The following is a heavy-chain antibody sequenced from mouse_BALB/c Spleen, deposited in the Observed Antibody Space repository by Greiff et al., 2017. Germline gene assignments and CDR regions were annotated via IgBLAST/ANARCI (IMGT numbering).Heavy chain of an antibody. Sequence: EVKVVESGGGLVKPGGSLKLSCAASGFAFSSYDMSWVRQTPEKRLEWVAYISSGGGSTYYPDTVKGRFTISRDNAKNTLYLQMSSLKSEDTAMYYCARHGIYYGNYWYFDVWGAGTTVTVSS. J-gene: IGHJ1*01. D-gene: IGHD2-1*01. CDR3: ARHGIYYGNYWYFDV. CDR1: GFAFSSYD. V-gene: IGHV5-12-1*01. CDR2: ISSGGGST.